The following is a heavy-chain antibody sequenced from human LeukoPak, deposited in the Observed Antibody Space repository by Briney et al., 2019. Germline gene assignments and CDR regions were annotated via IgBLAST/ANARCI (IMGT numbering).Heavy chain of an antibody. Sequence: GGSLRLSCAASGFTFSSYAMRWVRQAPGKGLEWVSSTTDSGSRTYYADSVKGRFTISRDNSKNTLSLQMNSLRLEDTAVYYCAKDSWSRNGIYDPFDIWGQGTMVTVSS. CDR2: TTDSGSRT. J-gene: IGHJ3*02. V-gene: IGHV3-23*01. D-gene: IGHD2-8*01. CDR1: GFTFSSYA. CDR3: AKDSWSRNGIYDPFDI.